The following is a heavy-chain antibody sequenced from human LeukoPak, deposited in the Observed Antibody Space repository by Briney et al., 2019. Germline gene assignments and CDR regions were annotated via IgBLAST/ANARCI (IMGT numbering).Heavy chain of an antibody. Sequence: PSETLSLTCTVSGGSISSYYWSWIRQPPGKGLEWIGYIYYSGSTNYNPSLKSRVTISVDTSKNQFSLKLSSVTAADTAVYYCARVLHDSYVCPYYFDYWGQGTLVTVSS. D-gene: IGHD3-3*01. CDR2: IYYSGST. J-gene: IGHJ4*02. V-gene: IGHV4-59*01. CDR1: GGSISSYY. CDR3: ARVLHDSYVCPYYFDY.